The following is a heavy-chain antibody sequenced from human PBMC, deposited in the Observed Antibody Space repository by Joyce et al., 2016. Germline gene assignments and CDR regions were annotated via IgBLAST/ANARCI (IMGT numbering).Heavy chain of an antibody. D-gene: IGHD3-10*01. V-gene: IGHV1-8*01. CDR2: MTPYSGNT. J-gene: IGHJ4*02. CDR3: VSKSGVKFDF. Sequence: QVQLVQSGAEVKKPGASVKVSCKASGYTFTSSDINWVRQASGQGLEWMGWMTPYSGNTDYAQKFQGRVTMTRNTSITTAYMELSSLRSDDTAVYYCVSKSGVKFDFWGQGTLVTVSS. CDR1: GYTFTSSD.